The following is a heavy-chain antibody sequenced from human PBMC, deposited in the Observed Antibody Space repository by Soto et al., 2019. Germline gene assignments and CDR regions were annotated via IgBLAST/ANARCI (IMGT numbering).Heavy chain of an antibody. J-gene: IGHJ4*02. Sequence: SVKVSCKASGGTFSSYAISWVRQAPGEGXEWMGGIIPIFGTANYAQKFQGRVTITADKSTSTAYMELSSLKSEDTAVYYCARGSPYCSGGSCYSRYFDYWGQGTLVTVSS. CDR2: IIPIFGTA. CDR1: GGTFSSYA. CDR3: ARGSPYCSGGSCYSRYFDY. D-gene: IGHD2-15*01. V-gene: IGHV1-69*06.